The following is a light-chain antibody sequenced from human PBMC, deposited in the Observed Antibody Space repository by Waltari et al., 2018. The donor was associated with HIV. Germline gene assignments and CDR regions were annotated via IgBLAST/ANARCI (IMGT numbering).Light chain of an antibody. J-gene: IGLJ2*01. CDR2: DVN. V-gene: IGLV2-8*01. CDR1: SSDIGAYNY. Sequence: QSALTQPPSASGSPGQSVTISCTGTSSDIGAYNYVAWYQQHPGRAPKLLLYDVNQRPSGVPRRFSGSKSGNRASLTVSGLQPDDEADYYCSSYAGSNNLLFGGGTKLTVL. CDR3: SSYAGSNNLL.